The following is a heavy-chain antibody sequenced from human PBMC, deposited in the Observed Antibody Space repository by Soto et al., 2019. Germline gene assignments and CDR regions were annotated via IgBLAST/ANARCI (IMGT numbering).Heavy chain of an antibody. Sequence: LXLSCAASGFTFSNYAMHWVRQAPGKLLEWVALISYDGSNKYYADSVKGQFTISRDSSKNTLYLQMNSMRAEDTAVYYCARGPAIFGVVTIYYYGMEVWGQGTTVIVSS. CDR3: ARGPAIFGVVTIYYYGMEV. V-gene: IGHV3-30-3*01. D-gene: IGHD3-3*01. J-gene: IGHJ6*01. CDR2: ISYDGSNK. CDR1: GFTFSNYA.